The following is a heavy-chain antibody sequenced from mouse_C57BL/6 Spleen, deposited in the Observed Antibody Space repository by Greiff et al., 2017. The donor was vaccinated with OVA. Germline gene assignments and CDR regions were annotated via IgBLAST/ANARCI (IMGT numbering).Heavy chain of an antibody. Sequence: LVEPGASVKISCKASGYTFTDYYMNWVKQSHGKSLEWIGDINPNNGGTSYNQKFKGKATLTVDKSSSTAYMELRSLTSEDSAVYYCAREDYGSSYWYFDVWGTGTTVTVSS. CDR3: AREDYGSSYWYFDV. V-gene: IGHV1-26*01. J-gene: IGHJ1*03. CDR1: GYTFTDYY. CDR2: INPNNGGT. D-gene: IGHD1-1*01.